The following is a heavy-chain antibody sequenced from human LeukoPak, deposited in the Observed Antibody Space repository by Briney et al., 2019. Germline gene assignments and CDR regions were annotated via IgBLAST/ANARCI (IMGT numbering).Heavy chain of an antibody. CDR2: IYSGGST. D-gene: IGHD3-10*01. CDR1: GFTVSSNY. CDR3: ARAGPNYGSGSYLDY. V-gene: IGHV3-53*01. J-gene: IGHJ4*02. Sequence: GGSLRLSCAASGFTVSSNYMSWVRQAPGKGLEWVSVIYSGGSTYYADSVKGRFTISRDNSKNTLYLQMNGLRAEDTAVYYCARAGPNYGSGSYLDYWGQGTLVTVSS.